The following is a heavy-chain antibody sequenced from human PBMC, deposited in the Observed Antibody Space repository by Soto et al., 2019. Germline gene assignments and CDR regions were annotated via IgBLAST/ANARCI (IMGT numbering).Heavy chain of an antibody. V-gene: IGHV3-23*01. D-gene: IGHD3-22*01. J-gene: IGHJ5*02. CDR2: ISGSGGST. CDR3: AKAPRYYYDSRLYP. CDR1: GFTFSSYA. Sequence: PGGSLRLSCAASGFTFSSYAMSWVRQAPGKGLEWVSAISGSGGSTYYADSVKGRFTISRDNSKNTLYLQMNSLRAEDTAVYYCAKAPRYYYDSRLYPWGQGTLVTVSS.